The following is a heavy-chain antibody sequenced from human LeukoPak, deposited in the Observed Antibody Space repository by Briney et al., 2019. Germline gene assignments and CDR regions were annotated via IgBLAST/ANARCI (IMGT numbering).Heavy chain of an antibody. D-gene: IGHD2-2*01. CDR2: ISSSSSTI. J-gene: IGHJ6*02. Sequence: GGSLRLSCAASGFTFSSYSMNWVRQAPGKGLEWVSYISSSSSTIYYADSVKGRFTISRDNAKNSLYLQMNSLRAEDTAVYYCARESAAVYYYYGMDVWGQGTTVTVSS. CDR1: GFTFSSYS. CDR3: ARESAAVYYYYGMDV. V-gene: IGHV3-48*01.